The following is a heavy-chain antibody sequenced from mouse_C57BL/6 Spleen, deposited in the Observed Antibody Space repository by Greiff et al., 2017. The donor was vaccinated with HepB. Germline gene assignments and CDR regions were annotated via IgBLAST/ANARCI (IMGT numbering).Heavy chain of an antibody. CDR2: IYWDDDK. D-gene: IGHD1-1*01. V-gene: IGHV8-12*01. CDR1: GFSLSTSGMG. CDR3: ARNGFITTVVARDWYFDV. Sequence: QVTLKVSGPGILQSSQTLSLTCSFSGFSLSTSGMGVSWIRQPSGKGLEWLAHIYWDDDKRYNPSLKSRLTISKDTSRNQVFLKITSVDTADTATYYCARNGFITTVVARDWYFDVWGTGTTVTVSS. J-gene: IGHJ1*03.